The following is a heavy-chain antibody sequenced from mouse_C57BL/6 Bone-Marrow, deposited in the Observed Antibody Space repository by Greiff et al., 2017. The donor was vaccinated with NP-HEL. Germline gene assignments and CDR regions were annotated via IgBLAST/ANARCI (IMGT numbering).Heavy chain of an antibody. D-gene: IGHD1-1*01. CDR2: ISSGGSYT. CDR3: ASLHYYGSWAY. V-gene: IGHV5-6*01. CDR1: GFTFSSYG. J-gene: IGHJ3*01. Sequence: EVQGVESRGDLVKPGGSLKLSCAASGFTFSSYGMSWVRQTPDKRLEWVATISSGGSYTYYPDSVKGRFTISRDNAKNTLYLQMSSLKSEDTAMYYCASLHYYGSWAYWGQGTLVTVSA.